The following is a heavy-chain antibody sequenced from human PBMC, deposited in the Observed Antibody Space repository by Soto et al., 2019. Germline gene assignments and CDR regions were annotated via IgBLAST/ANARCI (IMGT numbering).Heavy chain of an antibody. CDR3: ARVGYDFWSGYSNWFDP. V-gene: IGHV4-31*03. Sequence: PSETLSLTCTVSGGSISSGGYYWSWIRQHPGKGLEWIGYIYCSGSTYYNPSLKSRVTISVDTSKNQFSLKLSSVTAADTAVYYCARVGYDFWSGYSNWFDPWGQGTLVTVSS. CDR2: IYCSGST. D-gene: IGHD3-3*01. CDR1: GGSISSGGYY. J-gene: IGHJ5*02.